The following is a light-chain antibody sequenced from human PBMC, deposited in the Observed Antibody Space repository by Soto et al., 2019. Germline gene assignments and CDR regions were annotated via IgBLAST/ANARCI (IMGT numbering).Light chain of an antibody. Sequence: DIQMTQSPSSLSASVGDRVTITCRASQSITTYLNWYQQTSGEAPKLLIYAAARLQTGVPSRFSGSGSGTDVTLTISSLQPEDVATYYCQQAYGATPTFGQGTKVEIK. V-gene: IGKV1-39*01. CDR3: QQAYGATPT. CDR2: AAA. CDR1: QSITTY. J-gene: IGKJ1*01.